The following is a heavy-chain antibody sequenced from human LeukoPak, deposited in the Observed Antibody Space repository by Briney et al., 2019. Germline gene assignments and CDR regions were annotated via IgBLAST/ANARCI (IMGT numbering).Heavy chain of an antibody. CDR1: GFTFSSYA. J-gene: IGHJ4*02. CDR3: AKYCSGGNCYSGLY. D-gene: IGHD2-15*01. V-gene: IGHV3-23*01. Sequence: GGSLRLSCAASGFTFSSYAMTWVRQAPGKGLEWVSTFSSSGGSTYYADSVRGRFTISRDSSKNTLFLQMNSLRAEDTAVYYCAKYCSGGNCYSGLYWGQGTLVTVSS. CDR2: FSSSGGST.